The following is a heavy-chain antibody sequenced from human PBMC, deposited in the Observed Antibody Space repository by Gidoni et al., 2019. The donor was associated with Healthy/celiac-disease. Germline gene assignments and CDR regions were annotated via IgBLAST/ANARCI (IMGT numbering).Heavy chain of an antibody. CDR2: INHSGST. D-gene: IGHD6-19*01. Sequence: QVQLQQWGAGLLKPSETLSLTCAVYGGSFSGYYWSWIRQPPGKGLEWIGEINHSGSTNYNPSLKSRVTISVDTSKNQFSLKLSSVTAADTAVYYCARGVGSGWYPDFDYWGQGTLVTVSS. V-gene: IGHV4-34*01. J-gene: IGHJ4*02. CDR3: ARGVGSGWYPDFDY. CDR1: GGSFSGYY.